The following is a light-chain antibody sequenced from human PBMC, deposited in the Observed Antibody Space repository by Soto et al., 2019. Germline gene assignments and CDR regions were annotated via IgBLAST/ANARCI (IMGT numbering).Light chain of an antibody. CDR3: QQYDNWPIT. Sequence: EMVMTQSPATLSVSPGERATLSCRASQSVSSNLAWYQQKPGQAPRLLIYGASSRATGIPARFSGSESGTEFTLTISSLQSEDFAVYYCQQYDNWPITFGKGTRMEIK. J-gene: IGKJ5*01. CDR2: GAS. V-gene: IGKV3-15*01. CDR1: QSVSSN.